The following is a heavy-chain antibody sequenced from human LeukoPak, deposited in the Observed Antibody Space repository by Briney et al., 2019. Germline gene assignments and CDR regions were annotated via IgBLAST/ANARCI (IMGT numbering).Heavy chain of an antibody. D-gene: IGHD6-13*01. CDR2: INHSGST. V-gene: IGHV4-34*01. CDR1: GFTFGDYA. CDR3: ARPGYSSSRVGSPYGMDV. J-gene: IGHJ6*02. Sequence: GSLRLSCTASGFTFGDYAMSWIRQPPGKGLEWIGEINHSGSTNYNPSLKSRVTISVDTSKNQFSLKLSSVTAADTAVYYCARPGYSSSRVGSPYGMDVWGQGTTVTVSS.